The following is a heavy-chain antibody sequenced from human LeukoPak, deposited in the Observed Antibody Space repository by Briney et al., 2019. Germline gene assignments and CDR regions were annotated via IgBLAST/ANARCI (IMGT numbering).Heavy chain of an antibody. V-gene: IGHV1-46*01. Sequence: ASVKVSCKASGYTFTSYYMHWLRQAPGQGLEWMGIINPSGGSTSYAQKFQGRGTMTRDTSTSTVYMELSSLRSEDTAVFYCARRGETAVVPAATFFVYWGEGTLVTVSS. CDR2: INPSGGST. CDR3: ARRGETAVVPAATFFVY. CDR1: GYTFTSYY. D-gene: IGHD2-2*01. J-gene: IGHJ4*02.